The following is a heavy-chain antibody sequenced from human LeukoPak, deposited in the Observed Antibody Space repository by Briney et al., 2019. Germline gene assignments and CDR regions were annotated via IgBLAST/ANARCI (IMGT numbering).Heavy chain of an antibody. V-gene: IGHV1-8*01. CDR2: MNPNSGNT. Sequence: GASVKVSCKASGYTFTSYDINWVRQATGQGLEWMGWMNPNSGNTGYAQKFQGRVTMTRNTSISTAYMELSSLRSEDTAVYYCARDVLGYSYGTSEPDYWGQGTLVTVSS. D-gene: IGHD5-18*01. CDR3: ARDVLGYSYGTSEPDY. J-gene: IGHJ4*02. CDR1: GYTFTSYD.